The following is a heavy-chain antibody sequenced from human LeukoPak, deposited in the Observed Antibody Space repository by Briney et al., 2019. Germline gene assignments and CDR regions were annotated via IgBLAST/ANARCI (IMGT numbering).Heavy chain of an antibody. D-gene: IGHD3-3*01. Sequence: GGSLRLSCEVSGFTFSNYNMHWVRQAPGKGLEWVSYINSGITTIYYADSVKGRFTISRDNAKNSLYLQMNSLRDEDTAVYYCARDSGVDAHLDYWGQGTLVTVSS. J-gene: IGHJ4*02. V-gene: IGHV3-48*02. CDR3: ARDSGVDAHLDY. CDR2: INSGITTI. CDR1: GFTFSNYN.